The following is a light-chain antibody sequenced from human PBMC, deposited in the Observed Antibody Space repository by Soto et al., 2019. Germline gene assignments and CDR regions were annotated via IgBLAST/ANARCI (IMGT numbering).Light chain of an antibody. CDR1: SGDVGGYNY. Sequence: QSALTQPPSASGSPGQSVTISCTGTSGDVGGYNYVSWYQQHPGKAPKLMIYEVTQRPSGVPDRCSGSKSGNTASLTVSGLQAEDEADYYCSSYAGSNNLLFGGGTKLTVL. CDR2: EVT. V-gene: IGLV2-8*01. CDR3: SSYAGSNNLL. J-gene: IGLJ3*02.